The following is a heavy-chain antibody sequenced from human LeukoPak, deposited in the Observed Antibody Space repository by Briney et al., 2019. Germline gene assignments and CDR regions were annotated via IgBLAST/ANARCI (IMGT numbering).Heavy chain of an antibody. CDR2: VYYGRSP. J-gene: IGHJ4*02. D-gene: IGHD6-25*01. V-gene: IGHV4-34*01. CDR1: GGSFSGYY. CDR3: ARSSGTGTFSY. Sequence: SETLSLTCAVYGGSFSGYYWSWIRQPPGKGLEWIGSVYYGRSPYFNPSLESRATISVDTSKNHFSLKMSSVTAADTAVYYCARSSGTGTFSYWGQGTLVTVSS.